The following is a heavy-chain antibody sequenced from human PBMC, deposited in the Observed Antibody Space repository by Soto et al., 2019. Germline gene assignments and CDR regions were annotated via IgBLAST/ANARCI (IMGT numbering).Heavy chain of an antibody. V-gene: IGHV3-48*02. D-gene: IGHD5-18*01. J-gene: IGHJ4*02. CDR3: ARTNVDTAMADDC. CDR2: ISSGSVTI. CDR1: GFTFSSYS. Sequence: GGSLRLSCSASGFTFSSYSMNWVRQDPGKGLEWVSYISSGSVTIYYADSVKGRFTISRDNAKDSLYLQMNSLRDEDTAVYYCARTNVDTAMADDCWGQGTLVTVSS.